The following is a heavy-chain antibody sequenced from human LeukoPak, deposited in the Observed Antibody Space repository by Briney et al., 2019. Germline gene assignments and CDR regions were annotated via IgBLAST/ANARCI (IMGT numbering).Heavy chain of an antibody. D-gene: IGHD3-3*01. CDR2: IYYSGST. J-gene: IGHJ5*02. V-gene: IGHV4-39*01. CDR1: GGSIISSSYY. Sequence: SSETLSLTCTVSGGSIISSSYYWGWIRQPPGKGLEWMGSIYYSGSTYYNPSLKSRVTISVDTSKNQFSLKLSSVTAAYTAVYLWAKSITIFGVTAWGQGTLVTVSS. CDR3: AKSITIFGVTA.